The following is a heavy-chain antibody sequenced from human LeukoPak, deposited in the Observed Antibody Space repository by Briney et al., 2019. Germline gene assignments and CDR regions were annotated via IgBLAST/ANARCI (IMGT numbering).Heavy chain of an antibody. CDR1: GFTFSSYG. CDR3: AKDQYSSSWYGPGDY. V-gene: IGHV3-30*18. J-gene: IGHJ4*02. Sequence: PGRSLRLSCAASGFTFSSYGMHWVRQAPGKGLEWVAVISYDGSNKYYADSVKGRFTISRDNSKNTLYLQMNSLRAEDTAVYYCAKDQYSSSWYGPGDYWGQGTLVTVSS. D-gene: IGHD6-13*01. CDR2: ISYDGSNK.